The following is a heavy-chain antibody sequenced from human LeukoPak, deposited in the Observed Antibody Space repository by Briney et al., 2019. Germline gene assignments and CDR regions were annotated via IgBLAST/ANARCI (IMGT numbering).Heavy chain of an antibody. Sequence: SETLSLTCTVSGGSISSSYYWGWIRQPPGKGLEWIGSIYYSGSTYYNPSLKSRITISVDTPKNQFSLKLSSVTAADTAVYYCARGSTSGYSSRWYSDYWGQGTLVTVSS. CDR1: GGSISSSYY. CDR2: IYYSGST. V-gene: IGHV4-39*07. J-gene: IGHJ4*02. CDR3: ARGSTSGYSSRWYSDY. D-gene: IGHD6-13*01.